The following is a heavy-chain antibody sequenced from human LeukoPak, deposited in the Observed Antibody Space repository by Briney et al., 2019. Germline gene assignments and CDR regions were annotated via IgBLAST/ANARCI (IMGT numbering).Heavy chain of an antibody. V-gene: IGHV3-23*01. CDR2: ISGGGETT. CDR3: ARDYADYVGYFFFDY. Sequence: GEFLRLSCAASGFTFNNYAMNWVRQAPGKGLEWVSSISGGGETTYYADSAKGRFTISRDNSQNTLYLQMNSLRAEDTAVYYCARDYADYVGYFFFDYWGQGTLVTVSS. CDR1: GFTFNNYA. J-gene: IGHJ4*02. D-gene: IGHD4-17*01.